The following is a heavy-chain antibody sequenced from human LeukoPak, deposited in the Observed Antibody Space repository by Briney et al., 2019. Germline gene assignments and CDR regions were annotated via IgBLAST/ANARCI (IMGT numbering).Heavy chain of an antibody. J-gene: IGHJ4*02. D-gene: IGHD6-6*01. V-gene: IGHV1-18*04. Sequence: ASVKVSCKASGYTFTGYYMHWVRQAPGQGLEWMGWISAYNGNTNYAQKLQGRVTMTTDTSTSTAYMELRSLRSDDTAVYYCARAEYSLGGYYFDYWGQGTLVTVSS. CDR3: ARAEYSLGGYYFDY. CDR1: GYTFTGYY. CDR2: ISAYNGNT.